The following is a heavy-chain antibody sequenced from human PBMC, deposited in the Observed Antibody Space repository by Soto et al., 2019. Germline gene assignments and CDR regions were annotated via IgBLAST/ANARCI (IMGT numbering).Heavy chain of an antibody. J-gene: IGHJ4*02. Sequence: SETLSLTCAVCGGSMRSYFWSWIRQPAGKGLEWIGRIYSSGSTSYNPSLKSRVTMSVDTSKNQVSLRLNSMTAADTAVYYCAREYDDYIFDYWGQGTLVTVSS. CDR1: GGSMRSYF. V-gene: IGHV4-4*07. D-gene: IGHD4-17*01. CDR3: AREYDDYIFDY. CDR2: IYSSGST.